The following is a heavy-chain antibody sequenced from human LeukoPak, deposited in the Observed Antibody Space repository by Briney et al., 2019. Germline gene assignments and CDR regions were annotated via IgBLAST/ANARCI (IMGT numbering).Heavy chain of an antibody. CDR1: GFSFSTYE. D-gene: IGHD1-14*01. J-gene: IGHJ4*02. CDR2: ISSSAGVI. Sequence: GGSLRLSCAASGFSFSTYEMNWVRQAPGKGLEWISYISSSAGVIYYAGSVKGRFTISRDNAKNSLYLQMNSLRAEDTAVYYCARGGSRNSDTSFAYWGQGTLVTVSS. CDR3: ARGGSRNSDTSFAY. V-gene: IGHV3-48*03.